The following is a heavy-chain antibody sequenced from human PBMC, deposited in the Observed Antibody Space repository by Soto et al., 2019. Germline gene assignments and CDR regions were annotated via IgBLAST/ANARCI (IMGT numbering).Heavy chain of an antibody. J-gene: IGHJ5*02. V-gene: IGHV1-69*06. Sequence: QVQLVQSGAEVKTPGSSVKVSCKASGGTFNSYSIDWVRQAPGQGFEWMGGIIPMSGRPNYAQRFQGRVTFSADKSTNPVYMEVNSLTHEATAVYYCTRRGRQSANWFDPWGQGTLVTVSS. CDR2: IIPMSGRP. CDR1: GGTFNSYS. CDR3: TRRGRQSANWFDP.